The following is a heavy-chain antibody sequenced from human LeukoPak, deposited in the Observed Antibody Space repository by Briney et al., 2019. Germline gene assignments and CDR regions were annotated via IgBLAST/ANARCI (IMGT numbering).Heavy chain of an antibody. D-gene: IGHD2-8*02. CDR2: IFDNGTI. CDR3: ANTGGYDLFEF. Sequence: SETLSLACAVSGASINSSNHFWGWIRQPPGKALEWIGTIFDNGTIYYRQSLKTRVTISVDTSKNQFSLNLRSLTAADTAVYYCANTGGYDLFEFWGQGTLVTVSS. CDR1: GASINSSNHF. V-gene: IGHV4-39*01. J-gene: IGHJ4*02.